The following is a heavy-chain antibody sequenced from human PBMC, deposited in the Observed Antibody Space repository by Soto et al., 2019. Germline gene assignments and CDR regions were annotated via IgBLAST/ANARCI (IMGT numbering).Heavy chain of an antibody. V-gene: IGHV3-23*01. J-gene: IGHJ6*02. CDR3: TKDLRYCGGGCYSGSGGLLV. CDR1: GFTFSSYA. Sequence: GGSLRLSCAASGFTFSSYAMSWVRQAPGKGLEWVSAISGSGGSTYYADSVKGRFTTSRDNSKNTLYLQMNSLRAEDTAVYYCTKDLRYCGGGCYSGSGGLLVWDQGAT. D-gene: IGHD2-21*01. CDR2: ISGSGGST.